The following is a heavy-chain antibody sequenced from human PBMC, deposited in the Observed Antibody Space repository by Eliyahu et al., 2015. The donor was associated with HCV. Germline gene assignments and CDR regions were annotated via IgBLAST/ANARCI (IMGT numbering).Heavy chain of an antibody. CDR2: IYWDDDK. V-gene: IGHV2-5*02. Sequence: QITLKESGPTLVKPTQTLTLTCTFSGFSLSTSGVGVGWIRQPPGKALEWLALIYWDDDKRYSPSLKSRLTITKDTSKNQVVLTMTNMDPVDTATYYCAHRQTGRSSWSPRLADYFQHWGQGTLVTVSS. CDR3: AHRQTGRSSWSPRLADYFQH. J-gene: IGHJ1*01. CDR1: GFSLSTSGVG. D-gene: IGHD6-13*01.